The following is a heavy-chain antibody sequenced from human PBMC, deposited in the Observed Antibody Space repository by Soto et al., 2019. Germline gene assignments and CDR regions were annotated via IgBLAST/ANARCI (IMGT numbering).Heavy chain of an antibody. V-gene: IGHV4-38-2*01. CDR1: GYSIGSAYN. D-gene: IGHD2-21*02. CDR2: IYHSGTT. J-gene: IGHJ6*02. Sequence: PWETLSLTCAVSGYSIGSAYNWGWIRQPPGKGLEWIGNIYHSGTTYYNPSLESRVTISVDTSNNQFSLKLNSVTAADTAVYYCARAFYCDCAAYYYGMDVWGQGTTVTVSS. CDR3: ARAFYCDCAAYYYGMDV.